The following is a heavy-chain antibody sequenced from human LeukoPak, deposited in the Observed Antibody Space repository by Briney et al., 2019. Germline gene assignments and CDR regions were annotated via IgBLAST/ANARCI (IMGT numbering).Heavy chain of an antibody. CDR1: GFTFSSYA. Sequence: GGSLRLSCAASGFTFSSYAMSWVRQAPGKGLELASTISGSGGSTYYADSVKGRCTISKDNSKNKLYLQMNSLSGEDTAVYYCAKDPASVLVVVSLLHWGQGTLVPVS. CDR2: ISGSGGST. CDR3: AKDPASVLVVVSLLH. D-gene: IGHD3-22*01. J-gene: IGHJ4*02. V-gene: IGHV3-23*01.